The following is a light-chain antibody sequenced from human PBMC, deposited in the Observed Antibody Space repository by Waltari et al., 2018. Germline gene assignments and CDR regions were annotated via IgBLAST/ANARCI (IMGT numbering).Light chain of an antibody. Sequence: QLVLTQSPSASASLGASVKLTCTLSSGHINNVIAWLQQRPGKGPRYLMKVNSDGSNNKGDGIPDRFSCSSSGAERYLTISSRQSEDEADYFCQTGGHGTWVFGGGTKLTVL. V-gene: IGLV4-69*01. CDR1: SGHINNV. CDR3: QTGGHGTWV. CDR2: VNSDGSN. J-gene: IGLJ3*02.